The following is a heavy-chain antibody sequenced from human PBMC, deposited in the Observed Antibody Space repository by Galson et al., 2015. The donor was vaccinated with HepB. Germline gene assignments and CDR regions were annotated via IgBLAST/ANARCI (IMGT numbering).Heavy chain of an antibody. J-gene: IGHJ6*03. CDR3: ARNGSYNFNYFYYIGV. CDR1: GYNFNSHW. CDR2: IYPTDSDT. D-gene: IGHD5-24*01. V-gene: IGHV5-51*03. Sequence: QSGAEVKKPGESLKISCKGSGYNFNSHWIGWVRQMPGKGLEWMGIIYPTDSDTRYSPSFQGQVTMSVDKSTSTVYLQWSSLKASDTATYYCARNGSYNFNYFYYIGVGGKGTTVTVSS.